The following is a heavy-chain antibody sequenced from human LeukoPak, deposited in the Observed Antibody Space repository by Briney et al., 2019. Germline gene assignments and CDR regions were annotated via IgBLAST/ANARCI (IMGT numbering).Heavy chain of an antibody. J-gene: IGHJ4*02. Sequence: ASVKVSRKASGYTFTSYGISWVRQAPGQGLEWMGWISAYNGNTNYAQKLQGRVTMTTDTSTSTAYMELRSLRSEDMAVYYCARDGGDFWSGYGYFDYWGQGTLVTVSS. CDR1: GYTFTSYG. CDR2: ISAYNGNT. D-gene: IGHD3-3*01. CDR3: ARDGGDFWSGYGYFDY. V-gene: IGHV1-18*03.